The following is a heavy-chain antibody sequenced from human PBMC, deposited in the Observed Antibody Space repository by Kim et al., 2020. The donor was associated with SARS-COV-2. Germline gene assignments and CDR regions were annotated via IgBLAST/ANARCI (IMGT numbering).Heavy chain of an antibody. CDR2: IYYSGST. Sequence: SETLSLTCTVSGGSISSGDYYWSWIRQPPGKGLEWIGYIYYSGSTYYNPSLKSRVTISVDTSKNQFSLKLSSVTAADTAVYYCARGLSDYVWGSYPQNWFDPWGQGTLVTVSS. CDR3: ARGLSDYVWGSYPQNWFDP. D-gene: IGHD3-16*02. CDR1: GGSISSGDYY. V-gene: IGHV4-30-4*01. J-gene: IGHJ5*02.